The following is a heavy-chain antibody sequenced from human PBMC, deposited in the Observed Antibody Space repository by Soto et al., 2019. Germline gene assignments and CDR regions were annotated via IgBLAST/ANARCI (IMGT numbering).Heavy chain of an antibody. D-gene: IGHD3-16*01. V-gene: IGHV1-2*02. CDR3: VRVGLNRNYDLDF. CDR1: GYTFNSYY. Sequence: QVQLVQSGAEVKKPGASVKVSCKASGYTFNSYYIHWVRKAPGQGLEWMGWINPNSDVTGYAQSFQGRVTMTRDMSMTTAYMDRTRLRSDDTAVYYCVRVGLNRNYDLDFWGQGTLITVSS. CDR2: INPNSDVT. J-gene: IGHJ4*02.